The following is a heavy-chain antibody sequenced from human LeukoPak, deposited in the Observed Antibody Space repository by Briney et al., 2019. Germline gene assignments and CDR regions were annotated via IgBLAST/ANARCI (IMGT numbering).Heavy chain of an antibody. D-gene: IGHD2-8*01. V-gene: IGHV4-39*07. CDR2: INHSGST. J-gene: IGHJ4*02. Sequence: SETLSLTCTVSGGSISSGDYYWSWIRQPPGKGLEWIGEINHSGSTNYNPSLKSRVTISVDTSKNQFSLKLSSVTAADTAVYYCARLPRLYRSLDYWGQGTLVTVSS. CDR3: ARLPRLYRSLDY. CDR1: GGSISSGDYY.